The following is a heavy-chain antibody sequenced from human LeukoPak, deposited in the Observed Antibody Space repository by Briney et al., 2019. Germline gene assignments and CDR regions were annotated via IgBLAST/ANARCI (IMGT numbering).Heavy chain of an antibody. J-gene: IGHJ4*02. CDR1: GFTFSSYA. CDR2: ISGSGGST. CDR3: AKGGGYYGSGSYYIDY. V-gene: IGHV3-23*01. D-gene: IGHD3-10*01. Sequence: PGGSLRLSCAASGFTFSSYAMSWVRQAPGKRLEWVSAISGSGGSTYYADSVKGRFTISRDNSKNTLYLQMNSLRAEDTAVYYCAKGGGYYGSGSYYIDYWGQGTLVTVSS.